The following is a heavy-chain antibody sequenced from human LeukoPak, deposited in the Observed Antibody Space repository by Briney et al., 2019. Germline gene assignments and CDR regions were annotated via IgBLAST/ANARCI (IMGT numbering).Heavy chain of an antibody. Sequence: GGSLRLSCAASGFTFSGSAMQWVRQASGKGLEWVGRIRSKANNYATAYAASVKGRFTISRDDSKNTAYLQMNSLKTEDTAVYYCASPRRDGDFDYWGQGTLVTVSS. CDR1: GFTFSGSA. V-gene: IGHV3-73*01. D-gene: IGHD5-24*01. CDR3: ASPRRDGDFDY. CDR2: IRSKANNYAT. J-gene: IGHJ4*02.